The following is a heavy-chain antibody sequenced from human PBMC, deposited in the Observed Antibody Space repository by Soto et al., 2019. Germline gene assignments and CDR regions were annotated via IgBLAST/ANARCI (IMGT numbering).Heavy chain of an antibody. CDR1: GGSVTNNW. V-gene: IGHV3-74*01. Sequence: GESVRLSCADSGGSVTNNWRQWVRQVPGKGLVWGSRINSDGSRTTCADSVKGRFTISRDNGKNTLYLQMNSLRADDTAVYYCARDRGYSGYDLWGQGT. J-gene: IGHJ4*02. D-gene: IGHD5-12*01. CDR2: INSDGSRT. CDR3: ARDRGYSGYDL.